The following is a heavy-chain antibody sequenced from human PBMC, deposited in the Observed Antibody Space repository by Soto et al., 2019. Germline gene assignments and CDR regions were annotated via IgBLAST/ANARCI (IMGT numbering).Heavy chain of an antibody. CDR3: ANSWTTLTTGFDF. Sequence: LRLSCVASGFTFSNYAMHWVRQAPGKGLGWVAVISSDGSEKYYLDSVRDRFTISRDNSKNTLYLQMNNLRPEDTAMYYCANSWTTLTTGFDFWGQGALVTVSS. V-gene: IGHV3-30*18. J-gene: IGHJ4*02. CDR2: ISSDGSEK. D-gene: IGHD4-17*01. CDR1: GFTFSNYA.